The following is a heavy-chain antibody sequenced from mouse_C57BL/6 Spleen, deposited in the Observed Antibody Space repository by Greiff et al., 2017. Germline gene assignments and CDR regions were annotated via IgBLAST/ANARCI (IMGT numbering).Heavy chain of an antibody. J-gene: IGHJ4*01. CDR1: GFSLTSYG. D-gene: IGHD2-5*01. V-gene: IGHV2-2*01. Sequence: QVQLQQSGPGLVQPSQSLSITCTVSGFSLTSYGVHWVRQSPGKGLEWLGVIWRGGSTDYNAAFISRLSISKDNSKRQVFFKMNSLQADDTAIYYCAYYSNSYYYAMDYWGQGTSGTVSS. CDR2: IWRGGST. CDR3: AYYSNSYYYAMDY.